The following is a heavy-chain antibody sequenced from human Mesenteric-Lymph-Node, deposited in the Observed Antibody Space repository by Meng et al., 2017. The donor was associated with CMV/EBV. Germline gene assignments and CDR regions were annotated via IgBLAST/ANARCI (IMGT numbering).Heavy chain of an antibody. CDR3: ARDPPPYYDFWSGYYGDAGYYGMDV. D-gene: IGHD3-3*01. V-gene: IGHV1-2*02. CDR2: INPKSGCT. CDR1: GYTFTGYY. J-gene: IGHJ6*02. Sequence: ASVKVSCKASGYTFTGYYMHWVRQAPGQGLEWMGWINPKSGCTNYAQKFQGRVTMTRDTSISTAYMELSRLRSDDTAVYYCARDPPPYYDFWSGYYGDAGYYGMDVWGQGTTVTVSS.